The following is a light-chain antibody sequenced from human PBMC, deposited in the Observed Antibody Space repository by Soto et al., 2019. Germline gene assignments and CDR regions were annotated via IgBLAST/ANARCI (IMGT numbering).Light chain of an antibody. CDR1: SSNIGAGYD. V-gene: IGLV1-40*01. J-gene: IGLJ1*01. Sequence: QSVLTQPPSVSGAPGQRVTISCTGSSSNIGAGYDVHWYQQLPGTAPKLLMYGNINRPSGVPDRFSGSKSGASASLAITGLQAEDEADYYCQSYDSSLTADVFGSGPKVTVL. CDR2: GNI. CDR3: QSYDSSLTADV.